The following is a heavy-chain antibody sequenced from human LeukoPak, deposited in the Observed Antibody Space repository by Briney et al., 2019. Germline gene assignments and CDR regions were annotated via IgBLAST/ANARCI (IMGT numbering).Heavy chain of an antibody. D-gene: IGHD2-2*01. CDR1: GFTVSSNY. CDR2: IYSGGST. Sequence: PGGSLRLSCAASGFTVSSNYMSWVRQAPGKGLEWVSVIYSGGSTYYADSVKGRFTISRDNSKNTLYLQMNSLRAEDTAVYYCASSTAEYCSSTSCPVYYWGQGTLVTVSS. V-gene: IGHV3-66*02. J-gene: IGHJ4*02. CDR3: ASSTAEYCSSTSCPVYY.